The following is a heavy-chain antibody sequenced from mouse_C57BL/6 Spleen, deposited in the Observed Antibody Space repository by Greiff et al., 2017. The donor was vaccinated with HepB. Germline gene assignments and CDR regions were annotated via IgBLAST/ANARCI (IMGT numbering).Heavy chain of an antibody. J-gene: IGHJ3*01. V-gene: IGHV5-4*03. CDR3: ASLGSSGYAWFAY. D-gene: IGHD3-2*02. CDR2: ISDGGSYT. Sequence: DVMLVESGGGLVKPGGSLKLSCAASGFTFSSYAMSWVRQTPEKRLEWVATISDGGSYTYYPDNVKGRFTISRDNAKNNLYLQMSHLKSEDTAMYYCASLGSSGYAWFAYWGQGTLVTVSA. CDR1: GFTFSSYA.